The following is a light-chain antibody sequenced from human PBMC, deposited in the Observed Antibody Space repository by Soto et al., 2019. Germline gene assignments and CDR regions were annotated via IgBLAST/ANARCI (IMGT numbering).Light chain of an antibody. CDR3: QQYGRSGT. V-gene: IGKV3-20*01. J-gene: IGKJ1*01. Sequence: EIVLTQSPGTLSLSPGEIDTLSCRASQSVSRTYLAWYQQKPVQAPRLLIYATSSRATGIPDRFSGSGSGTDFTLTISRLEPEDFAVYYCQQYGRSGTFGQGTKVDIK. CDR1: QSVSRTY. CDR2: ATS.